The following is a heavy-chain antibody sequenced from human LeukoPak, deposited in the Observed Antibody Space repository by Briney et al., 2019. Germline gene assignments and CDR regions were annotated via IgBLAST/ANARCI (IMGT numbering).Heavy chain of an antibody. V-gene: IGHV4-38-2*02. CDR2: INHSGST. CDR3: ARLSMVRGVRRPFDY. J-gene: IGHJ4*02. CDR1: GYSISSGYY. Sequence: SETLSLTCTVSGYSISSGYYWSWIRQPPGKGLEWIGEINHSGSTNYNPSLKSRVTISVDTSKNQFSLKLSSVTAADTAVYYCARLSMVRGVRRPFDYWGQGTLVTVSS. D-gene: IGHD3-10*01.